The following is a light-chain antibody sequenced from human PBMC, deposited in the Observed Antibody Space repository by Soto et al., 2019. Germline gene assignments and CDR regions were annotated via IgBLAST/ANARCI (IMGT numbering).Light chain of an antibody. CDR3: QQYGSSHT. CDR1: QSVSSSY. V-gene: IGKV3-20*01. Sequence: EIVLTQSPGTLSLSPGERATLSCRASQSVSSSYLAWYQQKPGQAPRLLIYGASRRATGIPDRFSGSGSGTDFTLTIRKLEPEDFAVYYCQQYGSSHTFGGGTKVEIK. CDR2: GAS. J-gene: IGKJ4*01.